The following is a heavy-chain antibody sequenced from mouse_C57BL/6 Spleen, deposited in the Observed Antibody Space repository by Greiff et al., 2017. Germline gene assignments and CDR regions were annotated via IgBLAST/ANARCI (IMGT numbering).Heavy chain of an antibody. CDR3: AREPYYDYDGFAY. V-gene: IGHV1-82*01. CDR1: GYAFSSSW. J-gene: IGHJ3*01. CDR2: IYPGDGDT. D-gene: IGHD2-4*01. Sequence: QVQLKESGPELVKPGASVKISCKASGYAFSSSWMNWVKQRPGKGLEWIGRIYPGDGDTNYNGKFKGKATLTADKSSSTAYMQLSSLTSEDSAVYFCAREPYYDYDGFAYWGQGTLVTVSA.